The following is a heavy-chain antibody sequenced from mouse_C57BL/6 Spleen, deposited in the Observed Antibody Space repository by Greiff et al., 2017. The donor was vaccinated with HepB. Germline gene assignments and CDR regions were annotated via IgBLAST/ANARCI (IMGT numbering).Heavy chain of an antibody. CDR1: GYTFTSYG. Sequence: VQLQQSGAELARPGASVKLSCKASGYTFTSYGISWVKQRTGQGLEWIGEIYPRSGNTYYNEKFKGKATLTADKSSSTAYMELRSLTSEDSAVYFCARLTSRGVYDGYYEGYFDVWGTGTTVTVSS. CDR3: ARLTSRGVYDGYYEGYFDV. J-gene: IGHJ1*03. V-gene: IGHV1-81*01. D-gene: IGHD2-3*01. CDR2: IYPRSGNT.